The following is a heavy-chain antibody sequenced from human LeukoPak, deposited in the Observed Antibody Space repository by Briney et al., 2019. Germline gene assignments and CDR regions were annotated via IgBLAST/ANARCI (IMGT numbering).Heavy chain of an antibody. D-gene: IGHD3-9*01. J-gene: IGHJ4*02. Sequence: GSLRLSCAASGFTFSSYSMNWVRQAPGKGLEWLSSISSSSSYIYYADSVKGRFTISRDNAKNSLYLQMNSLRAEDTAVYYCHPREDILTGYHNSDYWGQGTLVTVSS. V-gene: IGHV3-21*01. CDR2: ISSSSSYI. CDR3: HPREDILTGYHNSDY. CDR1: GFTFSSYS.